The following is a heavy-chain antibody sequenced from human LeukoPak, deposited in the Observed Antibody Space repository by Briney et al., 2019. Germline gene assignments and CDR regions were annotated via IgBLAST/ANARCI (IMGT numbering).Heavy chain of an antibody. D-gene: IGHD2-21*02. Sequence: GGSLRLSCAASGFTFSTYNMNWVRQAPGKGLEWVSSITSTSSYMYYADSVKGRFTISRDNAQNSLFLQMNSLRAEDTAVYYCARRTYCGGDCYPPNAFDIWGQGTMVTVSS. V-gene: IGHV3-21*01. J-gene: IGHJ3*02. CDR3: ARRTYCGGDCYPPNAFDI. CDR1: GFTFSTYN. CDR2: ITSTSSYM.